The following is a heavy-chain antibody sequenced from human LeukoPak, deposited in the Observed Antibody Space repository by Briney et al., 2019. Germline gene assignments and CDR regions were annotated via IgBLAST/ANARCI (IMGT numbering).Heavy chain of an antibody. CDR3: ARLRVGSSSYNWFDP. D-gene: IGHD6-13*01. CDR2: IYPGDSDT. Sequence: GESLKISCKGSGYSFTSYWIGWVRQMPGKGLEWMGIIYPGDSDTRYSPSFQGQVTISADKSISTAYLQWSGLKASDTAMYYCARLRVGSSSYNWFDPWGQGTLVTVSS. CDR1: GYSFTSYW. J-gene: IGHJ5*02. V-gene: IGHV5-51*01.